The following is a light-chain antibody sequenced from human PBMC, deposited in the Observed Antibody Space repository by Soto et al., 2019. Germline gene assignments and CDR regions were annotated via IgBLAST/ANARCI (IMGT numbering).Light chain of an antibody. CDR1: SSDVGGYNY. Sequence: QSVLTQPASVSGSPGQSITISCTGTSSDVGGYNYVSWYQQHPGKAPKLMIYDVSNRPSGVSNRFSGSKSGNTASLTISGLQDEDDADYYCSSYTSSSTLVFGTGTKVTVL. J-gene: IGLJ1*01. CDR2: DVS. V-gene: IGLV2-14*01. CDR3: SSYTSSSTLV.